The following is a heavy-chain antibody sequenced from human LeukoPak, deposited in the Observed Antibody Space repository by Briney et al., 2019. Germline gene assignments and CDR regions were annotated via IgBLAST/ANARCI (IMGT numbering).Heavy chain of an antibody. CDR2: IYSGGST. CDR1: GFTVSSNY. Sequence: GGSLRLSCAASGFTVSSNYMSWVRQAPGKGLEWVSVIYSGGSTYYADSVKGRFTISRDNSKNTLYLQMNSLRAEDTAVYYCARDLRPYSSSWWYYYWGQGTLVTVSS. V-gene: IGHV3-66*01. D-gene: IGHD6-13*01. CDR3: ARDLRPYSSSWWYYY. J-gene: IGHJ4*02.